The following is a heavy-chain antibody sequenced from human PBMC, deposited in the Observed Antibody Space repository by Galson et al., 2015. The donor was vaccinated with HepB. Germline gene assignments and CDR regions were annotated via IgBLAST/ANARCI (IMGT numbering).Heavy chain of an antibody. CDR1: GFTFSSCS. V-gene: IGHV3-15*07. Sequence: SLRLSCAASGFTFSSCSMNWVRQAPGKGLEWVGRIKSKTDGGTTDYAAPVKGRFTISRDDSTNTLYLQMNSLKTEDTAVYYCTTDRYYYGMDVWGQGTTVTVSS. CDR3: TTDRYYYGMDV. CDR2: IKSKTDGGTT. J-gene: IGHJ6*02.